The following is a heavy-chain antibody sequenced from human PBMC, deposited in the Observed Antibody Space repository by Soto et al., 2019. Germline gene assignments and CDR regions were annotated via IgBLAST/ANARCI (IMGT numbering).Heavy chain of an antibody. D-gene: IGHD1-26*01. CDR3: AKGFIVGATTPEFDY. CDR2: ISGSGGNT. J-gene: IGHJ4*02. CDR1: GFTFSSYA. Sequence: EVQLLASGGTLVQPGGSLRLSCVASGFTFSSYAMSWVLQAPGKGLEWVSAISGSGGNTYYADSVKGRFTISRDNSKNTLYLQMNSLRAEDTAVYYCAKGFIVGATTPEFDYWGQGTLVTVSS. V-gene: IGHV3-23*01.